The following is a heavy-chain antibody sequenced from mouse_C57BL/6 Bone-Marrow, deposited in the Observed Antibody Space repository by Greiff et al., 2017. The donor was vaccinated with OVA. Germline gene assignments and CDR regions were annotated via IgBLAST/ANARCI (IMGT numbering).Heavy chain of an antibody. D-gene: IGHD5-2*01. J-gene: IGHJ4*01. CDR1: GFTFSDYG. V-gene: IGHV5-17*01. CDR3: GRYMRIRGSMDY. Sequence: EVKLMESGGGLVKPGGSLKLSCAASGFTFSDYGMHWVRQAPEKGLEWVAYISSGSSTIYYADTVKGRFTITRDNAKNTLFLQMASLRSEDTALYYCGRYMRIRGSMDYWGQGTSLTVSS. CDR2: ISSGSSTI.